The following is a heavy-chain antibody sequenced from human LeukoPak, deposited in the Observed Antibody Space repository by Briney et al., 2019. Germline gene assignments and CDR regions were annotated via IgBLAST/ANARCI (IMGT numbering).Heavy chain of an antibody. V-gene: IGHV4-34*01. J-gene: IGHJ3*02. Sequence: SETLSLTCAVYGGSFSGYYWSWIRQPPGKGLEWIGEINHSGSTNYNPSLKSRVTISVDTSKNQFSLKLSSVTAADTAVYYCARGLKTTERYCSGGSCYLGAFDIWGQGTMVTVSS. CDR1: GGSFSGYY. CDR3: ARGLKTTERYCSGGSCYLGAFDI. D-gene: IGHD2-15*01. CDR2: INHSGST.